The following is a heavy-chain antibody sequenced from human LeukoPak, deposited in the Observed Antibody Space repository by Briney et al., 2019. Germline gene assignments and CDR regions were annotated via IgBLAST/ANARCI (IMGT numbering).Heavy chain of an antibody. CDR2: ISYDGSNK. V-gene: IGHV3-30-3*01. D-gene: IGHD1-26*01. CDR1: GFTFSSYA. J-gene: IGHJ4*02. CDR3: ARWMGGSYSGGELDY. Sequence: PGGSLRLSCAASGFTFSSYAMHWVRQAPGKGLEWVAVISYDGSNKYYADSVKGRFTISRDNSKNTLYLQMNSLRAEDTAVYYCARWMGGSYSGGELDYWGQGTLVTVSS.